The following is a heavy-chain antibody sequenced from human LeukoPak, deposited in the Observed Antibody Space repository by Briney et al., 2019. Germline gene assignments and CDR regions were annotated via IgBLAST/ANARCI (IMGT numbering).Heavy chain of an antibody. Sequence: ASVKVSCKASGYTFTGYYMHWVRQAPGQGLEWMGWINPNSGGTNYAQKFQGRVTMTRDTSISTAYMELSRMRYADTAVYYCAREGRAATAAGTLFNWFDPWGQGTLVTVSS. D-gene: IGHD6-13*01. V-gene: IGHV1-2*02. CDR1: GYTFTGYY. CDR2: INPNSGGT. J-gene: IGHJ5*02. CDR3: AREGRAATAAGTLFNWFDP.